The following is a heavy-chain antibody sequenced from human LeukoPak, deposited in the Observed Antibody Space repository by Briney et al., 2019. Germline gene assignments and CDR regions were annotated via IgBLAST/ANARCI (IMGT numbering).Heavy chain of an antibody. CDR3: ARASEGIVLMVYATGGDAFDI. V-gene: IGHV4-30-4*01. D-gene: IGHD2-8*01. CDR1: GGSISSGDYY. CDR2: IYYSGST. J-gene: IGHJ3*02. Sequence: SETLSLTCTVSGGSISSGDYYWSWIRQPPGKGLEWIGYIYYSGSTYYNPSLKSRVTISVDTPKNQFSLKLSSVTAADTAVYYCARASEGIVLMVYATGGDAFDIWGQGTMVTVSS.